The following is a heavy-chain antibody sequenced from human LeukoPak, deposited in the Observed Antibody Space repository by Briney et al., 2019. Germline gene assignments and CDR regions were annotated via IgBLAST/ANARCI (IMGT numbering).Heavy chain of an antibody. Sequence: PGGSLRLSCAASGFTFSSYSMNWVRQAPGKGLEWVSSISSSSSYIYYADSVKGRFTISRDNAKNSLYLQMNSLRAEDTAVYYCASLNDSYGAFDIWGQGTMVTVSS. D-gene: IGHD5-18*01. CDR1: GFTFSSYS. V-gene: IGHV3-21*01. J-gene: IGHJ3*02. CDR2: ISSSSSYI. CDR3: ASLNDSYGAFDI.